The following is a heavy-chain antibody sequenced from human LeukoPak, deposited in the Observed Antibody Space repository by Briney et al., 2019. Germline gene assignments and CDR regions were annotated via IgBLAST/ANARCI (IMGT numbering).Heavy chain of an antibody. D-gene: IGHD2-15*01. Sequence: SETLSLTCAVSGGSFSGYYWSWIRQSPGRGLEGIGEIHHSGSTNYNQSRKSRGTISVDTSKNQFSLKLSSVTAAETAVYYCATNPGGFCSSGDCYGEAPWGQGTLVTVSS. V-gene: IGHV4-34*01. CDR2: IHHSGST. J-gene: IGHJ5*02. CDR3: ATNPGGFCSSGDCYGEAP. CDR1: GGSFSGYY.